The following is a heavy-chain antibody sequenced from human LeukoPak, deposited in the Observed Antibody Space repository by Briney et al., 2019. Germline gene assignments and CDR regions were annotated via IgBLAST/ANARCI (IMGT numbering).Heavy chain of an antibody. CDR3: ARVELSTIVIGNFDL. V-gene: IGHV3-48*04. D-gene: IGHD5-24*01. J-gene: IGHJ4*02. CDR2: IRAIGSTI. CDR1: GFTFSTYS. Sequence: TGGSLRPSCPPAGFTFSTYSMKWVRQAPGKGLDWVSYIRAIGSTIYYADSVKGRFTISRDNAKNSLSLQMNSLRAEDTAVYYCARVELSTIVIGNFDLWGQGILVTVSS.